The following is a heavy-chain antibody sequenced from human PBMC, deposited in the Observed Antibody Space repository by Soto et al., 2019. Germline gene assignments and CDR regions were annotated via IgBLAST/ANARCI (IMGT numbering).Heavy chain of an antibody. J-gene: IGHJ4*02. Sequence: QVQLVQSGAEVKKPGSSVKVSCKASGGTFSSYTISWVRQAPGQGLEWMERIIPILGIANYAQKFQGRVTITANKSTNTAYMELSSPRAEDTAVYYCAREGGYTGAFDYWGQGTLVTVSS. D-gene: IGHD3-22*01. V-gene: IGHV1-69*08. CDR2: IIPILGIA. CDR3: AREGGYTGAFDY. CDR1: GGTFSSYT.